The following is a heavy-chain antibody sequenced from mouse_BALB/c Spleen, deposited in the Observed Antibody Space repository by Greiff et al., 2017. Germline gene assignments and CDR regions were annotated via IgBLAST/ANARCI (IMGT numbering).Heavy chain of an antibody. CDR1: GFTFSSFG. CDR2: ISSGSSTI. V-gene: IGHV5-17*02. Sequence: EVQGVESGGGLVQPGGSRKLSCAASGFTFSSFGMHWVRQAPEKGLEWVAYISSGSSTIYYADTVKGRFTISRDNPKNTLFLQMTSLRSEDTAMYYCARSHYYGSPWFAYWGQGTLVTVSA. D-gene: IGHD1-1*01. CDR3: ARSHYYGSPWFAY. J-gene: IGHJ3*01.